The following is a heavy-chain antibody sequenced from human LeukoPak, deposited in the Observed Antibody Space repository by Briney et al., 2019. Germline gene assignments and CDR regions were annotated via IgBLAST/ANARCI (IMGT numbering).Heavy chain of an antibody. V-gene: IGHV3-48*03. Sequence: GGPLRLSCAASGFTFSSYEMSWVRQAPGKGLQWVSYIHSSDGTTFYADSVKGRFTISRDNAKNSLYLQMSSLRVDDTAVYYCARAPGSETVDHWGQGTLVTVST. J-gene: IGHJ4*02. D-gene: IGHD1-14*01. CDR2: IHSSDGTT. CDR3: ARAPGSETVDH. CDR1: GFTFSSYE.